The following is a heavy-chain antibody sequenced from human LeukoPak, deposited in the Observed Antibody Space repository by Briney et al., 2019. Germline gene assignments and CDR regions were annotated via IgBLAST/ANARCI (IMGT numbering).Heavy chain of an antibody. D-gene: IGHD1-26*01. CDR1: GFTFSGLA. V-gene: IGHV3-23*01. CDR2: ITGGAENT. CDR3: AKVLSGSQDY. J-gene: IGHJ4*02. Sequence: PGESLRLSCSASGFTFSGLAMSWVRQAPGKGLNWLSNITGGAENTYYADSVKGQFTISRDNSKNTVYLQMDSLRVEDTAVYYWAKVLSGSQDYWGQGTLVTVFS.